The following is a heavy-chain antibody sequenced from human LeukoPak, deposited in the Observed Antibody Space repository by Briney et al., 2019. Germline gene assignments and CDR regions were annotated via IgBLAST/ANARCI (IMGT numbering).Heavy chain of an antibody. CDR3: ATRSGDFWSGFVD. Sequence: ASIKVSCKVSGHRLSEVSMQWVRQAPGKGLECLGGFDPEEAKTVYAQKFQGRVTMTEDSSTGTAYLELTSLRSDDTAVYYCATRSGDFWSGFVDWGQGTLVTVSS. J-gene: IGHJ1*01. CDR1: GHRLSEVS. D-gene: IGHD3-3*01. CDR2: FDPEEAKT. V-gene: IGHV1-24*01.